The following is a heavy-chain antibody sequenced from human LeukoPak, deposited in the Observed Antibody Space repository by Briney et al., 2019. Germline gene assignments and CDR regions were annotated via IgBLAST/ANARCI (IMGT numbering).Heavy chain of an antibody. Sequence: PSETLSLTCAVYGGSFNNYYWSWIRQPPGTGLEWIGEINHSGSTKYNPSLKSRVTISVDTSKNQFSLKLSSVTAADTAVYYCAREVYIAAAREYYFDYWGQGTLVTVSS. CDR2: INHSGST. CDR1: GGSFNNYY. CDR3: AREVYIAAAREYYFDY. D-gene: IGHD6-13*01. V-gene: IGHV4-34*01. J-gene: IGHJ4*02.